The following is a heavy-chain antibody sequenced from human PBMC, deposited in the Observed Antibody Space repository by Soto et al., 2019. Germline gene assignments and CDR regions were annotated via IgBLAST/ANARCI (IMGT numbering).Heavy chain of an antibody. D-gene: IGHD1-7*01. CDR2: IYTDGSRA. J-gene: IGHJ4*02. CDR3: ARGARNYYYFDY. CDR1: GFSFSSHW. V-gene: IGHV3-74*01. Sequence: EVQLVESGGGLVQPGGSLRLSCEASGFSFSSHWMHWVRQAPGKGLVWVSRIYTDGSRADYADSVKGRFTISRDNAKNTAYLQLNGLGAEEAAVYYCARGARNYYYFDYWAQGTLVTVSS.